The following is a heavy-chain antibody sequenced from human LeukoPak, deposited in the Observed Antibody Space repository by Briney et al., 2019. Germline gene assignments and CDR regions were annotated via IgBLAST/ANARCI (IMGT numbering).Heavy chain of an antibody. CDR1: GFTFSSYG. D-gene: IGHD1-20*01. V-gene: IGHV3-30*02. CDR3: AKDLTYNWNYFDY. Sequence: GGSLRPSCAASGFTFSSYGMHWVRQAPGKGLEWVAFIRYDGSNKYYADSVKGRFTISRDNSKNTLYLQMNSLRAEDTAVYYCAKDLTYNWNYFDYWGQGTLVTVSS. J-gene: IGHJ4*02. CDR2: IRYDGSNK.